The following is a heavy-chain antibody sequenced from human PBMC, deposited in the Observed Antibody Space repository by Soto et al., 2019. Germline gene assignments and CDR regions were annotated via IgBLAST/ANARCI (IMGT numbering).Heavy chain of an antibody. CDR3: ARELLWFGEGRYGMDA. J-gene: IGHJ6*02. Sequence: SETLSLTCAISGDSVSSNSAAWNWIRQSPSRGLEWLGRTYYRSKWYNDYAVSVKSRITINPDTSKNQFSLQLNSVTPEDTAVYYCARELLWFGEGRYGMDAWGQGTTVTVSS. CDR2: TYYRSKWYN. V-gene: IGHV6-1*01. CDR1: GDSVSSNSAA. D-gene: IGHD3-10*01.